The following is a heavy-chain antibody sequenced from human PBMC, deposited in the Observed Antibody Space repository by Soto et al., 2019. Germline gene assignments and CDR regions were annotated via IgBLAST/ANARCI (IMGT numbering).Heavy chain of an antibody. V-gene: IGHV1-8*01. J-gene: IGHJ4*02. D-gene: IGHD2-2*01. CDR3: EIVGRDIVVLFDY. CDR2: MNPNSGNT. Sequence: ASVKVSCKASGYTFTSYDINWVRQATGQGLEWMGWMNPNSGNTGYAQKFQGRVTMTRNTSISTAYMELSSLRSEDTAVYYCEIVGRDIVVLFDYWGQGTLVTVSS. CDR1: GYTFTSYD.